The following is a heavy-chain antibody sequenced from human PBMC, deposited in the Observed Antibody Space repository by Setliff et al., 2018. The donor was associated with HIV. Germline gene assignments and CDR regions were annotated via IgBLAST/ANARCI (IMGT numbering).Heavy chain of an antibody. CDR1: GHTFSNSD. D-gene: IGHD3-10*01. Sequence: ASVKVSCKASGHTFSNSDIHWVRRATGQGLEWMGWMNPNTGVAGYALKFQGRVTMTRDTSISTAYMELSSLTSKDTAAYWCASGKGVGGVIITGGLDVWGKGTTVTSPQ. CDR3: ASGKGVGGVIITGGLDV. J-gene: IGHJ6*04. CDR2: MNPNTGVA. V-gene: IGHV1-8*01.